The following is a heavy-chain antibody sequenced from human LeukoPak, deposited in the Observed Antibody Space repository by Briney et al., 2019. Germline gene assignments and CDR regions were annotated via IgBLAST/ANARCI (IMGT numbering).Heavy chain of an antibody. J-gene: IGHJ4*02. CDR1: GYTFTSYG. V-gene: IGHV1-18*01. CDR2: ISAYNGNT. CDR3: ARDMITMVRGVIVFDY. D-gene: IGHD3-10*01. Sequence: GASVTVSCTASGYTFTSYGISWVRQAPGQGLEWMGWISAYNGNTNYAQKLQGRVTMTTDTSTSTAYMELRSLRSDDTAVYYCARDMITMVRGVIVFDYWGQGTLVTVSS.